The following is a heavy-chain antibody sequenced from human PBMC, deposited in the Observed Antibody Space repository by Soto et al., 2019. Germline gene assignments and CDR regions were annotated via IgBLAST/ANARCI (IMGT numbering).Heavy chain of an antibody. D-gene: IGHD2-2*01. CDR1: GFTFSSYA. V-gene: IGHV3-23*01. CDR3: AKSHYCSSTSCYASSDY. CDR2: ISGSGGST. Sequence: EVQLLESGGGLVQPGGSLRLSCAASGFTFSSYAMSWVRQAPGKGLEWVSAISGSGGSTYYADSVKGRFTISRDNSKNTLYLQMNSLRAEDTAVYYCAKSHYCSSTSCYASSDYWGQGTLVTFSS. J-gene: IGHJ4*02.